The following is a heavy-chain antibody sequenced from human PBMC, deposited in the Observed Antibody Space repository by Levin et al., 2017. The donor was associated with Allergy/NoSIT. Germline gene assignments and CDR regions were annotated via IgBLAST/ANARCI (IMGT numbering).Heavy chain of an antibody. CDR2: IYPGDSDT. CDR1: GYSFTSYW. V-gene: IGHV5-51*01. D-gene: IGHD3-22*01. J-gene: IGHJ4*02. CDR3: ARLTDEGGLGGYYSGFDY. Sequence: GESLKISCKGSGYSFTSYWIGWVRQMPGKGLEWMGIIYPGDSDTRYSPSFQGQVTISADKSISTAYLQWSSLKASDTAMYYCARLTDEGGLGGYYSGFDYWGQGTLVTVSS.